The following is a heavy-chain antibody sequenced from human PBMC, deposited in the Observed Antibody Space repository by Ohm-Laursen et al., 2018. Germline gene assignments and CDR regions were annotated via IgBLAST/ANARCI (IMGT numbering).Heavy chain of an antibody. V-gene: IGHV3-53*01. CDR3: ARDSVTEELAY. D-gene: IGHD4-23*01. Sequence: SLRLSCTASGFIVSNYYMSWVRQAPGKGLEWVSVIFSGGSTYHADSVKDRFTISRDNSKNTVDLQMNSLRAEDTAVYYCARDSVTEELAYWGQGTLVTVSS. CDR2: IFSGGST. J-gene: IGHJ4*02. CDR1: GFIVSNYY.